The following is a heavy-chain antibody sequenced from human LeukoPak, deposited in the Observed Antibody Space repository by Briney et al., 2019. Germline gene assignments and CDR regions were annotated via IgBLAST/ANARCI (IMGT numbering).Heavy chain of an antibody. CDR1: GGTFSSYA. Sequence: SVKVSCKASGGTFSSYAISWVRQAPGQGLEWMGGIIPIFGTANYAQKFQGRVTITADESTSTAYMELSSLRSEDTAVYYCARVLGGGYDPPQYYFNYGGQGPRVTVSP. J-gene: IGHJ4*02. CDR3: ARVLGGGYDPPQYYFNY. CDR2: IIPIFGTA. V-gene: IGHV1-69*13. D-gene: IGHD1-26*01.